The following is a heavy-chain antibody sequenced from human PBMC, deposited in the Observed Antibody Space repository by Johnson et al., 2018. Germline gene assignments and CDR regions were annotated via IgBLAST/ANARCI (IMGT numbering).Heavy chain of an antibody. CDR3: ARKWELRAFDV. CDR1: GGSFSGYY. J-gene: IGHJ3*01. V-gene: IGHV4-34*01. CDR2: INHRGSP. D-gene: IGHD1-26*01. Sequence: QVQLQQWGAGLLKPSETLSLTCAVYGGSFSGYYWSWIRQPPGKGLEWIGAINHRGSPNYNPSLKSRVTIAVDTSKNQFSLKLSSVTAADPAVYYCARKWELRAFDVWGRGTMVTVSS.